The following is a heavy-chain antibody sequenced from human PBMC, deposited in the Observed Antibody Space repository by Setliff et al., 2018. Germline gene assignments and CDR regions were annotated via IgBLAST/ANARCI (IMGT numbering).Heavy chain of an antibody. Sequence: SETLSLTCAVSGYSISSGYYWGWIRQPPGKGLEWIGSIYHSGSTYYNPSLKSRVTISVDTSKNQFSLKLSSVPAADTAVYYCARMVRGVIGAFDIWGQGTMVTVSS. CDR2: IYHSGST. CDR3: ARMVRGVIGAFDI. V-gene: IGHV4-38-2*01. D-gene: IGHD3-10*01. CDR1: GYSISSGYY. J-gene: IGHJ3*02.